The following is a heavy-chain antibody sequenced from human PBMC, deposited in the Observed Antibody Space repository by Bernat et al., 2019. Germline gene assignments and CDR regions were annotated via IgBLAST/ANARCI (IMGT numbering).Heavy chain of an antibody. CDR1: GVTVSSNY. Sequence: EVQLVETGGGLIQPGGSLRLSCAASGVTVSSNYMSWVRQAPGKGLEWGSVIYSGGSTYYADSVKGRFTISRDNSKNTLYLQMNSLRAEDTAVYYCATYDILTGYYHWGQGTLVTVSS. D-gene: IGHD3-9*01. J-gene: IGHJ4*02. CDR3: ATYDILTGYYH. V-gene: IGHV3-53*05. CDR2: IYSGGST.